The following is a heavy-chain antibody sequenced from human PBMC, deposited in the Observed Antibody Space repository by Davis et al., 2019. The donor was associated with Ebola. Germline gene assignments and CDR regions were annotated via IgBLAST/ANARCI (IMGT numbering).Heavy chain of an antibody. J-gene: IGHJ4*02. Sequence: GGSLRLSCAASGFTFTSYAMDWVRQAPGKGLEWVSFISSSTVYYGDSVRGRFTISRDIAKNSLYLQMNSLRDEDTAVYYCARGSENWNYVDYWGQGTLVTVSS. V-gene: IGHV3-21*01. CDR3: ARGSENWNYVDY. CDR1: GFTFTSYA. CDR2: ISSSTV. D-gene: IGHD1-1*01.